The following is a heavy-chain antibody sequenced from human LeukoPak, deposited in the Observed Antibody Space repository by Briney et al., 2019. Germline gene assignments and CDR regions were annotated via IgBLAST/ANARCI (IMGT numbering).Heavy chain of an antibody. CDR3: ARHELEDGYNPETFDY. Sequence: PSETLSLTCTVSGGSISSSSYYWGWIRQPPGKGLEWIGSIYYSGSTYYNPSLKSRVTISVDTSKNQFSLKLSSVTAADTAVYYCARHELEDGYNPETFDYWGQGTLVTVSS. CDR2: IYYSGST. V-gene: IGHV4-39*01. J-gene: IGHJ4*02. CDR1: GGSISSSSYY. D-gene: IGHD5-24*01.